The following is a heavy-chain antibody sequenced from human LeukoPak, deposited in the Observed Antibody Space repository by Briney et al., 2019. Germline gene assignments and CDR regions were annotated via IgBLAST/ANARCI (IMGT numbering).Heavy chain of an antibody. Sequence: PSETLSLTCTVSGGSISIGSYYWSWIRQPAGKGLEWIGRIYAGGNTNYNPSHYSPSLKSRVIISIDTSKNQFSLNLSSVTAADTAMYYCARDLAPSGADAFDIWGQGTMVTVSS. J-gene: IGHJ3*02. CDR3: ARDLAPSGADAFDI. CDR2: IYAGGNT. D-gene: IGHD1-14*01. CDR1: GGSISIGSYY. V-gene: IGHV4-61*02.